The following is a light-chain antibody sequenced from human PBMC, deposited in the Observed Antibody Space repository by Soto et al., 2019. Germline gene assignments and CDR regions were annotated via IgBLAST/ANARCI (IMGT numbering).Light chain of an antibody. V-gene: IGLV2-23*01. J-gene: IGLJ1*01. CDR2: EGS. CDR1: SSDVGSQNL. Sequence: QAALTQPAAVSGSPGQSITISCTGSSSDVGSQNLVSWYQQHPRKAPKLIIYEGSRRPSGVSNRFSGSQSGNTASLTVSGLQAEEEADYYCCSFAAGNTYVFGSGTKVAVL. CDR3: CSFAAGNTYV.